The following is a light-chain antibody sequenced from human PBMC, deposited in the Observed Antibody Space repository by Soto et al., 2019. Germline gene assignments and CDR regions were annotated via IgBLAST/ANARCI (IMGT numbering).Light chain of an antibody. CDR1: QDISVY. J-gene: IGKJ5*01. CDR3: QKFNTAHLT. CDR2: SAS. V-gene: IGKV1-27*01. Sequence: DIQMTQSPSSLSASVGDRVTITCRASQDISVYLAWYQQKPGKVPKLLIYSASTLKSGVPSRFSGSGSGTDFTLTISSLQTEDVTTYYDQKFNTAHLTFGQGTRLEIK.